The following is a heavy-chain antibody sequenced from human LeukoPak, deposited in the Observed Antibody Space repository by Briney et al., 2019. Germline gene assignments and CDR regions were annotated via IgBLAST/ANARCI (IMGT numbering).Heavy chain of an antibody. Sequence: PSQTLSLTCTVSGGSISSGGYYWSWIRQHPGKGLEWIGYIYYSGSTYYNPSLKSRVTISVDTSKSQFSLKLSSVTAADTAVYYCARERSTQLWFFDYWGQGTLVTVSS. CDR3: ARERSTQLWFFDY. J-gene: IGHJ4*02. CDR1: GGSISSGGYY. CDR2: IYYSGST. D-gene: IGHD5-18*01. V-gene: IGHV4-31*03.